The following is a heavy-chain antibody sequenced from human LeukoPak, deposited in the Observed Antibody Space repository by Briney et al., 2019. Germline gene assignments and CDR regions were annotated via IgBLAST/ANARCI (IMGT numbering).Heavy chain of an antibody. CDR1: GFTFSIYW. J-gene: IGHJ4*02. CDR2: INSDGSST. Sequence: PGGSLRLSCAASGFTFSIYWMHWVRQAPGKGLVWVSRINSDGSSTSYADSVKGRFTISRDTSKNTLPLQMNSLRDEDSAIYYCAIAQTWDGLFESWGQGTLVTVSS. D-gene: IGHD1-26*01. CDR3: AIAQTWDGLFES. V-gene: IGHV3-74*01.